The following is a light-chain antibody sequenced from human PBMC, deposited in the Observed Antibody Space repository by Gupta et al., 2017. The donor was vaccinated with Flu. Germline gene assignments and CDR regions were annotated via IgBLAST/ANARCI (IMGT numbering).Light chain of an antibody. J-gene: IGKJ3*01. V-gene: IGKV3-11*01. CDR3: QRRSNWPPFT. CDR1: QSVSSY. Sequence: EIVLTQSPATLSLSPGERATLSCRASQSVSSYLAWYQQKPGQAPRLLIYDASNRAPGNPARFSGSGSGTDFTLTISSREPEDFAVYYCQRRSNWPPFTFGHGTTVDIK. CDR2: DAS.